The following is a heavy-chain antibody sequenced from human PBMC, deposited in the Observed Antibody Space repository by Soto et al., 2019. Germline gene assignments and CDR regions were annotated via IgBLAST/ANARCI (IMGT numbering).Heavy chain of an antibody. CDR1: GGSITSSGYY. CDR3: ARGGGSTKVDY. D-gene: IGHD2-2*01. CDR2: TSNSGST. V-gene: IGHV4-31*03. J-gene: IGHJ4*02. Sequence: QVQLQESGPGLVKPSQTLSLTCTVSGGSITSSGYYWSWIRQHPGEGLEWIGFTSNSGSTSYNPSXKXXVTISVDTSSNPFSLNLKSVTAAETAVYYCARGGGSTKVDYWGQGTLVTVSP.